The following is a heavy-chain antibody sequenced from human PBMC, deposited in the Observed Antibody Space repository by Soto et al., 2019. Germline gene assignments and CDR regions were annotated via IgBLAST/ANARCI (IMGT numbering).Heavy chain of an antibody. CDR2: FDPEDGET. D-gene: IGHD3-10*01. J-gene: IGHJ4*02. V-gene: IGHV1-24*01. Sequence: ASVKVSCKVSGYTLTELSMHRVRQAPGKGLEWMGGFDPEDGETIYAQKFQGRVTMTEDTSTDTAYMELSSLRSEDTAVYYCATISRLSYYFDYWGQGTLVTVSS. CDR1: GYTLTELS. CDR3: ATISRLSYYFDY.